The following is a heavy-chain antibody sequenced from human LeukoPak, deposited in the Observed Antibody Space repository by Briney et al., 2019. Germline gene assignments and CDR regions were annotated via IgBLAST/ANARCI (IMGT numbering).Heavy chain of an antibody. Sequence: GGSLRLSCAASGFTFSSYAMSWVRQAPGKGLEWVSRISGNGGSTYYADSVKGRFTISRDNSKNTMFLLMNSLRTDDTAVYYCAKAPWSGFDPWGQGTLVTVSS. V-gene: IGHV3-23*01. CDR1: GFTFSSYA. D-gene: IGHD2-8*01. CDR3: AKAPWSGFDP. CDR2: ISGNGGST. J-gene: IGHJ5*02.